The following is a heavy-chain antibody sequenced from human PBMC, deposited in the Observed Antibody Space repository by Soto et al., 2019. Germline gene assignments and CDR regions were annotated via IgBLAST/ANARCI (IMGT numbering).Heavy chain of an antibody. Sequence: QVQLVQSGAEVKKPGSSVKVSCKASGGTFSSYAISWVRQAPGQGLEWMGGIIPIFGTANYAQKFQGRVTITADASTSTASMELGSLRYEGTGVYYGARVDFIGYSSGWYECHFDYWGQGTLVTVSS. J-gene: IGHJ4*02. CDR2: IIPIFGTA. CDR3: ARVDFIGYSSGWYECHFDY. CDR1: GGTFSSYA. V-gene: IGHV1-69*01. D-gene: IGHD6-19*01.